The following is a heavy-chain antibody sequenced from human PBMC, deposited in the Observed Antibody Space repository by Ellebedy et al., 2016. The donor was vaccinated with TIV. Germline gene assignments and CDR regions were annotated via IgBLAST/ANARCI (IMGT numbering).Heavy chain of an antibody. V-gene: IGHV1-46*04. CDR1: GYTFTGYY. CDR3: ARSSFGSGYYGSLDY. CDR2: INPSGGKT. Sequence: AASVKVSCKASGYTFTGYYMHWVRQAPGQGLEWMGKINPSGGKTTYAQKLQGRVTMTRDTSTSVVYVELTSLRSEDTAVYYCARSSFGSGYYGSLDYWGQGTLVTVSS. D-gene: IGHD3-3*01. J-gene: IGHJ4*02.